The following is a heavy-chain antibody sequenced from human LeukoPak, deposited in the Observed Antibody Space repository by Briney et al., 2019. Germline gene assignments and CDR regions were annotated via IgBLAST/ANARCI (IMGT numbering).Heavy chain of an antibody. D-gene: IGHD3-10*01. CDR2: ISTSGSNT. V-gene: IGHV3-23*01. J-gene: IGHJ4*01. Sequence: GGSLRLSCAASDFSFSNYAMSWVRQAPGKGLEWVSTISTSGSNTYYADSVKGRFTISRDNSKSTLYLQMNSLRADDTAVYYCAKLPYGSVDYWGQGTLVTVPS. CDR1: DFSFSNYA. CDR3: AKLPYGSVDY.